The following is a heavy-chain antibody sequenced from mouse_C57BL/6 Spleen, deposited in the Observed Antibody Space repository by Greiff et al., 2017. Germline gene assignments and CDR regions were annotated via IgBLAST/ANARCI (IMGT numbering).Heavy chain of an antibody. CDR2: ISDGGSYT. J-gene: IGHJ2*01. V-gene: IGHV5-4*01. CDR3: ARDGGGYYGSFDY. Sequence: DVHLVESGGGLVKPGGSLKLSCAASGFTFSSYAMSWVRQTPEKRLEWVATISDGGSYTYYPDNVKGRFTISRDNAKNNLYLQMSHLKSEDTAMYYCARDGGGYYGSFDYWGQGTTLTVSS. CDR1: GFTFSSYA. D-gene: IGHD2-1*01.